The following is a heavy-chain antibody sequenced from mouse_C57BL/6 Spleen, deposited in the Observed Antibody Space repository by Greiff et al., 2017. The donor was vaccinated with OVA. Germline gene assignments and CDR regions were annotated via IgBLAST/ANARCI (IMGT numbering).Heavy chain of an antibody. CDR3: ARTASTMVTTRAMDY. Sequence: VQGVESGAELAKPGASVKLSCKASGYTFTSYWMHWVKQRPGQGLEWIGYINPSSGYTKYNQKFKDKATLTADKSSSTAYMQLSSLTYEDSAVYYCARTASTMVTTRAMDYWGQGTSVTVSS. CDR2: INPSSGYT. D-gene: IGHD2-2*01. J-gene: IGHJ4*01. CDR1: GYTFTSYW. V-gene: IGHV1-7*01.